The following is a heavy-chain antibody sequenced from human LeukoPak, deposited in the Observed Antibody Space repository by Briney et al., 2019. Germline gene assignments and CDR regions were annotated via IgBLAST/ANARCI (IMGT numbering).Heavy chain of an antibody. J-gene: IGHJ4*02. V-gene: IGHV7-4-1*02. CDR2: INTNTGKP. CDR1: GDTFTSYA. Sequence: ASVKVSCKASGDTFTSYAMNWVRQAPGQGLEWMGWINTNTGKPTYAQGFTGRFVFSLDTYVRPEYLQISSIKADATDVYYCARTIAMAGRVYFDYWGQGTMVTVSS. CDR3: ARTIAMAGRVYFDY. D-gene: IGHD6-19*01.